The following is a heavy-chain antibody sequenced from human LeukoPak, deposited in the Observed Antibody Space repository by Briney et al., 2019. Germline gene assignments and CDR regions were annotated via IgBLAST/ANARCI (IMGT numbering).Heavy chain of an antibody. CDR1: GFTVSSNY. V-gene: IGHV3-66*01. J-gene: IGHJ6*02. CDR3: ARDPAPYYDILTGYYDYYYGMDV. Sequence: GGSLRLSCAASGFTVSSNYMSWVRQAPGKGLEWVSVIYSGGSTYYADSVKGRFTISRDNSKNTLYLQMNSLRAEDTAVYYCARDPAPYYDILTGYYDYYYGMDVWGQGTTVTVSS. D-gene: IGHD3-9*01. CDR2: IYSGGST.